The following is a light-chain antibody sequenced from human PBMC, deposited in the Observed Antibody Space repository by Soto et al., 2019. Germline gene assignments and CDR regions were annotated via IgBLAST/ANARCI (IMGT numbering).Light chain of an antibody. CDR3: TSPTPGSLYV. CDR2: KVS. V-gene: IGLV2-14*01. J-gene: IGLJ1*01. Sequence: QSVLTQPPSVSEAPGQRVTISCTGTSSDIGAGYDVSWYQQYPGRVPKLLIYKVSNRPSGVSNRFSGSKSGNTASLTISGLQAEDEADYFCTSPTPGSLYVFGTGTKVTV. CDR1: SSDIGAGYD.